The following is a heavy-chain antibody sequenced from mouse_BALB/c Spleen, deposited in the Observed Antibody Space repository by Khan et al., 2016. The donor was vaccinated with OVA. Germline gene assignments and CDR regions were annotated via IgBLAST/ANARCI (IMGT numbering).Heavy chain of an antibody. J-gene: IGHJ2*01. CDR1: GYSITSDYA. Sequence: EVKLEESGPGLVKPSQSLSLTCTVTGYSITSDYAWNWIRQFPGNKLEWMGYISYSGDTAYNASRKSRISTTTDPYKNQFFPQLDFLTTEETAKYYCHSMFLSSYGSNFGGYYFDYWGQGTTLTVSS. CDR2: ISYSGDT. D-gene: IGHD1-1*01. CDR3: HSMFLSSYGSNFGGYYFDY. V-gene: IGHV3-2*02.